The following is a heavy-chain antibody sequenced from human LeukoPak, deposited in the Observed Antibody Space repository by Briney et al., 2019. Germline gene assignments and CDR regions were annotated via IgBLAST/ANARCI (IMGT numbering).Heavy chain of an antibody. CDR3: ASSDAYYDFWSGTRPDAFDI. V-gene: IGHV4-31*03. CDR2: IYYSGST. D-gene: IGHD3-3*01. CDR1: GGSISSGGYY. Sequence: PSQTLSLTCTVSGGSISSGGYYWSWIRQHPGKGLEWIGYIYYSGSTYYNPSLKSRVTISVDTSKNQFSLELSSVTAADTAVYYCASSDAYYDFWSGTRPDAFDIWGQGTMVTVSS. J-gene: IGHJ3*02.